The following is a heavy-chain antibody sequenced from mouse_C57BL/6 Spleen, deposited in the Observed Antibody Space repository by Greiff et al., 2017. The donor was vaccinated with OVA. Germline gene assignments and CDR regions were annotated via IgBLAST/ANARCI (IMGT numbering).Heavy chain of an antibody. CDR1: GFTFSSYA. V-gene: IGHV5-9-1*02. CDR2: ISSGGDYT. D-gene: IGHD1-1*01. Sequence: EVKLVESGEGLVKPGGSLKLSCAASGFTFSSYAMSWVRQTPEKRLEWVAYISSGGDYTYYADTVKGRFTISRDNARNTLYLQMSSLKSEDTAMYYCTRDRDYGCYAMDYWGQGTSVTVSS. CDR3: TRDRDYGCYAMDY. J-gene: IGHJ4*01.